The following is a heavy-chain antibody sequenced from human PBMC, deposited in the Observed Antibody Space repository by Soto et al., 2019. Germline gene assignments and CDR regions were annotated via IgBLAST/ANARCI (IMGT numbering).Heavy chain of an antibody. Sequence: QVQLVQSGAEVKKPGSSVKVSCKAPGGTFSSYAISWVRQAPGQGLEWMGRIIPIFGTANYAQKFQGRGTITADESTSTAYMELSSLRSDDTAVVYCGSRNPRLGPNAFDIWGQGTMVTVSS. V-gene: IGHV1-69*12. CDR1: GGTFSSYA. J-gene: IGHJ3*02. D-gene: IGHD1-1*01. CDR3: GSRNPRLGPNAFDI. CDR2: IIPIFGTA.